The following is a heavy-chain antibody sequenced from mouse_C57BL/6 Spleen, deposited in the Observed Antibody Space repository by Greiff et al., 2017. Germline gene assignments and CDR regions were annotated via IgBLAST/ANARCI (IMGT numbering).Heavy chain of an antibody. CDR1: GYTSTSYW. J-gene: IGHJ3*01. CDR3: APYDYDWGGFAY. Sequence: QVQLQQPGAELVRPGTSVKLSCKASGYTSTSYWMHWVKQRPGQGLEWIGVIDPSDSYTNYNQKFKGKATLTVDTSSSTAYMQLSSLTSEDSAVCYCAPYDYDWGGFAYWGQGTLVTVSA. V-gene: IGHV1-59*01. D-gene: IGHD2-4*01. CDR2: IDPSDSYT.